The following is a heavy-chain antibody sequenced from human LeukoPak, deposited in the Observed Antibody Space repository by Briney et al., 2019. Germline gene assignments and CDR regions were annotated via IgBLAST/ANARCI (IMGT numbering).Heavy chain of an antibody. V-gene: IGHV3-7*03. CDR3: ARDYGWSFAN. J-gene: IGHJ4*02. D-gene: IGHD3-10*01. CDR2: IKYDGSEQ. Sequence: GGSLRLSCTSSGFIFSSHWMNWVRQAQGKGPEWVANIKYDGSEQYYVDSVKGRFSISRDNTKNLLYLQMNSLRVEDTAVYYCARDYGWSFANWGQGTLVTVSS. CDR1: GFIFSSHW.